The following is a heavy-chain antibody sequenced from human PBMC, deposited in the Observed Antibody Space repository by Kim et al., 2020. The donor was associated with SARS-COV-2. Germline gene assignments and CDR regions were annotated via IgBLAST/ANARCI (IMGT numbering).Heavy chain of an antibody. Sequence: TGYAQKFQGRVTMTRNTSISTAYMELSSLRSEDTAVYYCARGDPAWWFDPWGQGTLVTVSS. J-gene: IGHJ5*02. CDR3: ARGDPAWWFDP. CDR2: T. V-gene: IGHV1-8*01.